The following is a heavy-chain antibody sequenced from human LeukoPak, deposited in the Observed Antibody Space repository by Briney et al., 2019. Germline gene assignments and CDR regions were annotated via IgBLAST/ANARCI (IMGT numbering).Heavy chain of an antibody. CDR1: GFTFSTYW. Sequence: GGSLRLSCTASGFTFSTYWMSWVRQAPGRGLEWVANTREDGSEKYYVDSVKGRFTISRDNAKNSLYLQMNSLRAEDTAVYYCARELAGHYYGSGSSFDYWGQGTLVTVSS. V-gene: IGHV3-7*01. CDR3: ARELAGHYYGSGSSFDY. J-gene: IGHJ4*02. CDR2: TREDGSEK. D-gene: IGHD3-10*01.